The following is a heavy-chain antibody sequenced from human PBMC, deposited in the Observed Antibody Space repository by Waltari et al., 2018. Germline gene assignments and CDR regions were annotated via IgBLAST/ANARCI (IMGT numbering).Heavy chain of an antibody. Sequence: EERLVQSGGGLVQPGGSLRLSCEASGFSLTNYTMNWVRQAPGKGLECGAYIRETSRPTFYADSVRGRFIISRNNAKNSLSLQMVSLRGEDTAVYYCAVARGNYDVLTGFPVDSWGQGTLVTVSS. CDR3: AVARGNYDVLTGFPVDS. J-gene: IGHJ5*01. CDR2: IRETSRPT. D-gene: IGHD3-9*01. CDR1: GFSLTNYT. V-gene: IGHV3-48*01.